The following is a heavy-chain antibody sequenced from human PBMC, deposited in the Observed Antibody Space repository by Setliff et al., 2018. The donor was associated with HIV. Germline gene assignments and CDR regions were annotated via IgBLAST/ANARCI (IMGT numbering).Heavy chain of an antibody. CDR1: GGSFSGYC. CDR2: ISHSGRT. J-gene: IGHJ6*03. D-gene: IGHD6-13*01. Sequence: PSETLSLTCAVYGGSFSGYCWSWIRQPPGKGLEWIGEISHSGRTKYNPSLKSRVTTSVDTSKNQFSLRLSSVTAADTAVYYCVRVGCSSWYSIPRNYYYSMDVWGEGTTVTVSS. V-gene: IGHV4-34*01. CDR3: VRVGCSSWYSIPRNYYYSMDV.